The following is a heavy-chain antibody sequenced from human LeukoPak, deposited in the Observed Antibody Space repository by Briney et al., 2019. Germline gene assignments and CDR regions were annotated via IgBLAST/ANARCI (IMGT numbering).Heavy chain of an antibody. CDR2: IYPGDSDT. CDR1: GYSFTSYW. J-gene: IGHJ4*02. Sequence: GESLKISCKGSGYSFTSYWIGWVRQMPGKGLEWMGIIYPGDSDTRYSPSFQGQVTISADKSISTAYLQWSSLKASDTAMYYCARPYCSSTSCYTGGNYFDYWGQGTLVTVSS. V-gene: IGHV5-51*01. CDR3: ARPYCSSTSCYTGGNYFDY. D-gene: IGHD2-2*02.